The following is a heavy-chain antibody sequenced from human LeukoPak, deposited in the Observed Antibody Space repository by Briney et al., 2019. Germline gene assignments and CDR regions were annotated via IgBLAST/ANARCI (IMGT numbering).Heavy chain of an antibody. D-gene: IGHD2-2*01. CDR2: ISGSGGST. J-gene: IGHJ4*02. V-gene: IGHV3-23*01. CDR1: GFPFSSYA. CDR3: AKGGGSTSPHDY. Sequence: GSLRLSFAASGFPFSSYAMSWVRPAPGKGLEWVSAISGSGGSTYYADSVKGRFTISRDNSKNTLYLQVNSLRAEDTAVYYCAKGGGSTSPHDYWGQGTLVTVSS.